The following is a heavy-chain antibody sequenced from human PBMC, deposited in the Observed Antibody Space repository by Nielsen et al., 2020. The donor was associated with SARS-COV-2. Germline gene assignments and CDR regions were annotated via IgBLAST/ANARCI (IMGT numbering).Heavy chain of an antibody. V-gene: IGHV1-69*13. Sequence: SVQDFCYASGGTFSSYAISWVRQAPGQELEWMGGIIPIFGTANYTQKFQGRVTITADESTGTAYMELSSLRSEDTAVYYCASGDIVATIHLYYFDSWGQGTLVTVSS. D-gene: IGHD5-12*01. CDR3: ASGDIVATIHLYYFDS. CDR2: IIPIFGTA. J-gene: IGHJ4*02. CDR1: GGTFSSYA.